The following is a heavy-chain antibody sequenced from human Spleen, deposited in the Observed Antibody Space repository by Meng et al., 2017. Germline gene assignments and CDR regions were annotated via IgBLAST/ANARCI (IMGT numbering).Heavy chain of an antibody. D-gene: IGHD1-1*01. CDR1: GFSVSHNY. CDR2: ISSRGGGWT. J-gene: IGHJ3*02. CDR3: AKDQGGNWNDAFDI. V-gene: IGHV3-23*01. Sequence: GGSLRLSCAAPGFSVSHNYMSWVRQAPGKGLEWVSSISSRGGGWTYYTDSVKGRFTISRDNSKNTFYLQMISLRAEDTAIYYCAKDQGGNWNDAFDIWGQGKRV.